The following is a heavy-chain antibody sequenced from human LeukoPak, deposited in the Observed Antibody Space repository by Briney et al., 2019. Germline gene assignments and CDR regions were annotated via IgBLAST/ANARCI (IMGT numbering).Heavy chain of an antibody. V-gene: IGHV3-74*01. D-gene: IGHD3-22*01. Sequence: PGGSLRLSCAASGXTFSTYWMHWVRQAPGKGLVWVFRTNNDGSSTVYADSVKGRFTISRDNAKNTLYLQMNSLRAEDTAVYYCARDLFYDSSGYYASDSWGQGTLVTVSS. CDR1: GXTFSTYW. CDR2: TNNDGSST. CDR3: ARDLFYDSSGYYASDS. J-gene: IGHJ4*02.